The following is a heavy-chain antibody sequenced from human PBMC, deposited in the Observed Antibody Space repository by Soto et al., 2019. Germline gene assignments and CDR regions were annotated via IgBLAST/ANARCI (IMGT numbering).Heavy chain of an antibody. CDR1: GGSISSGDYY. D-gene: IGHD2-15*01. Sequence: PSESLSLTCTVSGGSISSGDYYWSWMRQPPGLDLEWIGDSDYSGSTYYNPSLKSRVTISKDSSNNQVVLTMTNMDPVDTGTYYCARMFHCSGGTCPFDFWGQGALGTVPS. J-gene: IGHJ4*02. CDR2: SDYSGST. V-gene: IGHV4-30-4*01. CDR3: ARMFHCSGGTCPFDF.